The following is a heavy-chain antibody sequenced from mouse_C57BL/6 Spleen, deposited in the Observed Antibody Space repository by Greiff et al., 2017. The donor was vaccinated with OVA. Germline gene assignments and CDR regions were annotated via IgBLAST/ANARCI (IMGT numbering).Heavy chain of an antibody. V-gene: IGHV5-6*01. CDR2: ISSGGSYT. J-gene: IGHJ4*01. CDR3: ARLGPITTVVARYYYAMDY. Sequence: EVQVVESGGDLVKPGGSLKLSCAASGFTFSSYGMSWVRQTPDKRLEWVATISSGGSYTYYPDSVKGRFTISRENAKNTLYLQMSSLKSEDTAMYYCARLGPITTVVARYYYAMDYWGQGTSVTVSS. D-gene: IGHD1-1*01. CDR1: GFTFSSYG.